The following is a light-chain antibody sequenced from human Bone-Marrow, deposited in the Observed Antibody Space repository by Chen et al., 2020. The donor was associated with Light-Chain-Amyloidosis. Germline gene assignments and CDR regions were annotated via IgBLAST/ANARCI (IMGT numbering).Light chain of an antibody. J-gene: IGLJ2*01. Sequence: SYELTQPPSVSVSPGQTARLTCSGDDLPTKYAYWYQQKPGQAPVLGIHRDTERPSGISERFSGSSSGTTATLTISGVQAEDEADYHCQSADSSGTYGVIFGGGTKLTVL. CDR1: DLPTKY. V-gene: IGLV3-25*03. CDR3: QSADSSGTYGVI. CDR2: RDT.